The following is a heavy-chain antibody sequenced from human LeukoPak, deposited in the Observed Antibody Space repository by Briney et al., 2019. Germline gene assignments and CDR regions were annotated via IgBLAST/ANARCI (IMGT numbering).Heavy chain of an antibody. CDR1: GFTFSSYW. CDR2: IKQDGSEK. CDR3: ARDLPGRDYYFDY. Sequence: PGGSLRLSCAASGFTFSSYWMSWVRQAPGKGLEWVANIKQDGSEKYYVDSVKGRFTISRDNAKNSLYLQMNSLRAEDTAVYYCARDLPGRDYYFDYWGQGTLVTVSS. D-gene: IGHD3/OR15-3a*01. J-gene: IGHJ4*02. V-gene: IGHV3-7*01.